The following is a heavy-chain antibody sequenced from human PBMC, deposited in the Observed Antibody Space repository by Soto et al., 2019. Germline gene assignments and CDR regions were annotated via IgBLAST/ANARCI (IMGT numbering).Heavy chain of an antibody. Sequence: ASVKVSCKASGYTFTSYGISWVRQAPGQGLEWMGWISAYNGNTNYAQKLQGRVTMTTDTSTSTAYMELRSLRSDDTAVYYCASGYSGYDWDWFDSWGKGTLVTVSS. D-gene: IGHD5-12*01. CDR3: ASGYSGYDWDWFDS. V-gene: IGHV1-18*01. CDR1: GYTFTSYG. CDR2: ISAYNGNT. J-gene: IGHJ5*01.